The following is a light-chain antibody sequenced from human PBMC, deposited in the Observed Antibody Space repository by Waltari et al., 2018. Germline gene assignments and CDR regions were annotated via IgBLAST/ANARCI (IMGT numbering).Light chain of an antibody. Sequence: PPSASVSPGQSVAISCPGTSSDIVRYDLVSSYQQHPGKAPKLILSEVHKRPSGVPARFSGAKSGNTASLTVSGLQAEDEADYYCSSHGGSDKFYVFGTGTKVTVL. CDR2: EVH. CDR1: SSDIVRYDL. J-gene: IGLJ1*01. V-gene: IGLV2-8*01. CDR3: SSHGGSDKFYV.